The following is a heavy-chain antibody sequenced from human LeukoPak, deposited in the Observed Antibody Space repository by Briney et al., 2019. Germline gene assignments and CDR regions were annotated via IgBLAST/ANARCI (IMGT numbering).Heavy chain of an antibody. CDR1: GFTFTSYA. V-gene: IGHV3-23*01. CDR3: ARVAGSSLSRARFDY. J-gene: IGHJ4*02. D-gene: IGHD6-6*01. CDR2: ISGDGTFI. Sequence: GGSLRLSCAASGFTFTSYAVNWVRQAPGKGLDWVAAISGDGTFIYYGESVKGRFTISRDNSKSTVYLQMNSLRAEDTAIYYCARVAGSSLSRARFDYWGPGTLVTVSS.